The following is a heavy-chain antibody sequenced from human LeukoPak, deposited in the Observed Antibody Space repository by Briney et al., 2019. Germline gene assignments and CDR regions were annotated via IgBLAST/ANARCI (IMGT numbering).Heavy chain of an antibody. J-gene: IGHJ6*03. D-gene: IGHD3-10*01. CDR3: ARVGGITLALAPSPFPDYNYYYMDV. CDR2: ISSSGNTI. V-gene: IGHV3-48*03. Sequence: PGGSLRLSCAASGFTFSSYEMNWVRQAPGRGLEWASYISSSGNTIYYADSVKGRFTISRDNAKKSLYLQMNSLRAEDTAVYYCARVGGITLALAPSPFPDYNYYYMDVWGKGTTVTVSS. CDR1: GFTFSSYE.